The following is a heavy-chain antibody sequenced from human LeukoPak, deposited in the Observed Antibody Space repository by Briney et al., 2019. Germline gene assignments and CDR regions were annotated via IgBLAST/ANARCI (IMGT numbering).Heavy chain of an antibody. D-gene: IGHD1-1*01. CDR3: ATEFWRSYNY. J-gene: IGHJ4*02. CDR1: GFTFSDAW. CDR2: TKSKVDGGTT. V-gene: IGHV3-15*01. Sequence: GGSLRLSCAASGFTFSDAWMSWVRQTPGKGLEWVGHTKSKVDGGTTDYAAPAKGRFTISRDDSKNTLYLQMDSLKTEDTAVYYCATEFWRSYNYWGQGTLVTVSS.